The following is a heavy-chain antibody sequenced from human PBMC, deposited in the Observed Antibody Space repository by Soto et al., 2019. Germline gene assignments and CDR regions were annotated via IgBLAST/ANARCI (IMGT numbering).Heavy chain of an antibody. Sequence: EVQLVESGGGLVQPGGSLRLSCSASGFTFSSYAMHWVRQAPGKGLEYVSAISSNGGSTYYADSVKGRFTISRDNSKNTLYLQMSSLRAEDTAVYYCVKSFFGSSWYNLVGYWGRGTLVTVSS. J-gene: IGHJ4*02. CDR1: GFTFSSYA. CDR3: VKSFFGSSWYNLVGY. D-gene: IGHD6-13*01. V-gene: IGHV3-64D*06. CDR2: ISSNGGST.